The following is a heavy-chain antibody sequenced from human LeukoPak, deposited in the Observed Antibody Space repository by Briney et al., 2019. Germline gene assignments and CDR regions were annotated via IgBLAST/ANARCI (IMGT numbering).Heavy chain of an antibody. D-gene: IGHD1-26*01. CDR2: IRSSGRTT. J-gene: IGHJ4*02. CDR1: GFTFKNSA. CDR3: AKPPENVVGTSPFYSDS. Sequence: GGSLRLSCAASGFTFKNSAMNWVRQAPGKGPEGVAVIRSSGRTTDYADSVKGRFTISRDNSNNTLFLQMIRLRAEDTAVYYCAKPPENVVGTSPFYSDSWGQGTLVTVSS. V-gene: IGHV3-23*01.